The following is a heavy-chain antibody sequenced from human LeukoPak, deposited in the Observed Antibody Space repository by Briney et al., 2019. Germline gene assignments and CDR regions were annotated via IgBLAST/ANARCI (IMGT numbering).Heavy chain of an antibody. V-gene: IGHV4-59*08. CDR3: AASARLILQESVY. CDR1: GGSISSYY. D-gene: IGHD6-19*01. J-gene: IGHJ4*02. CDR2: IYYSGNT. Sequence: AETLSLTCTVSGGSISSYYWSWIRQPPGKGLEWIGYIYYSGNTTYNPSLRSRVTISVDTSKNQFSLRLSSVTAADTAVYYCAASARLILQESVYWGQGAQVTVSS.